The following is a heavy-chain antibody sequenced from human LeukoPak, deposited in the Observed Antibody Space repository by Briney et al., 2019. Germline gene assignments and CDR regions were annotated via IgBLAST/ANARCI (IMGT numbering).Heavy chain of an antibody. CDR2: ISWNSGSI. CDR1: GFTFSSYA. D-gene: IGHD6-25*01. CDR3: AKDSDIAAGYFDY. J-gene: IGHJ4*02. V-gene: IGHV3-9*01. Sequence: PGGSLRLSCAASGFTFSSYAMSWVRQAPGKGLEWVSGISWNSGSIGYADSVKGRFTISRDNAKNSLYLQMNSLRAEDTALYYCAKDSDIAAGYFDYWGQGTLVTVSS.